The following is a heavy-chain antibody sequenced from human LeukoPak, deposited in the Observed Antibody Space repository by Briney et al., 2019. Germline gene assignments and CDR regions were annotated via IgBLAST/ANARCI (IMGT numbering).Heavy chain of an antibody. V-gene: IGHV3-74*01. CDR2: INSDGSST. Sequence: TGGSLRLSCAASGFTFSSYWMHWVRQAPGKGLVWVSRINSDGSSTSYADSVKGRFTISRDNAKNSLYLQMNSLRAEDTAVYYCARDGYSSGNYPTHDLDYWGQGTLVTVSS. CDR1: GFTFSSYW. D-gene: IGHD3-22*01. CDR3: ARDGYSSGNYPTHDLDY. J-gene: IGHJ4*02.